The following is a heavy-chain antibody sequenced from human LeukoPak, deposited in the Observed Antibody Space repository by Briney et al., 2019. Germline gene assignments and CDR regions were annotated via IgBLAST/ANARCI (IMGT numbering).Heavy chain of an antibody. D-gene: IGHD3-3*01. CDR2: IYYSGST. Sequence: SETLSLTCTVSGGSISSYYWSWIRQPPGKGLEWIGYIYYSGSTNYNPSLKSRVTISVDTSKNQFSLKLSSVTAADTAVYYCARVHYDFWSGYPTLWYFDLWGRGTLVTVSS. CDR3: ARVHYDFWSGYPTLWYFDL. V-gene: IGHV4-59*01. CDR1: GGSISSYY. J-gene: IGHJ2*01.